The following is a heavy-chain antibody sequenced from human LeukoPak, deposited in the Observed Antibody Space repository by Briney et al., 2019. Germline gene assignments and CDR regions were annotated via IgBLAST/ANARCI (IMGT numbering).Heavy chain of an antibody. CDR1: GFTFSSYG. D-gene: IGHD5-18*01. V-gene: IGHV3-30*18. Sequence: GRSLRLSCAASGFTFSSYGMHWVRQAPGKGLEWVAVISYDGSNKYYANSVKGRFTISRDNSKNTLYLQMNSLRAEDTAVYYCAKGGKYETIDGYSYGYYFDYWGQGTLVTVSS. J-gene: IGHJ4*02. CDR3: AKGGKYETIDGYSYGYYFDY. CDR2: ISYDGSNK.